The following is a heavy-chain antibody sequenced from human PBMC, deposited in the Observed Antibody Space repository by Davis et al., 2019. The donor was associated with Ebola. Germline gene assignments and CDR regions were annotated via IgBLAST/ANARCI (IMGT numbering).Heavy chain of an antibody. Sequence: PGGSLRLSCAASGFSFNSYPMHWVRQGPGKGLEWVALISHDGRQEYYADSVKGRFTISRDNSKNTLYLQMTHLRPEDTAVYYCARGQSDYSGIDYWGQGTLVTVSS. J-gene: IGHJ4*02. CDR3: ARGQSDYSGIDY. CDR2: ISHDGRQE. CDR1: GFSFNSYP. D-gene: IGHD4-11*01. V-gene: IGHV3-30*04.